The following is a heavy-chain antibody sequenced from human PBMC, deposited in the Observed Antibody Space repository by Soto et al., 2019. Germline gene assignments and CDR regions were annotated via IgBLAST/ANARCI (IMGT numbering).Heavy chain of an antibody. J-gene: IGHJ5*02. V-gene: IGHV4-4*02. CDR3: ASALYCSGGTCSFDP. D-gene: IGHD2-15*01. CDR2: IYHSGST. CDR1: GGSISSSNW. Sequence: XETLSLTCAVSGGSISSSNWWSWVRQPPGKGLEWIGEIYHSGSTNYNPSLKSRVTISVDKSKNQFSLKLSSVTAADTAVYYCASALYCSGGTCSFDPXGQATLVTVSS.